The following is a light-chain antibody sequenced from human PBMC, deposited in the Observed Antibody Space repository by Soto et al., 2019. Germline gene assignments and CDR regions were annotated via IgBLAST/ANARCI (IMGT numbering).Light chain of an antibody. CDR1: QSISSY. V-gene: IGKV1-39*01. CDR3: QQSDSTPLS. Sequence: DKQMTQSPSSLSASVGDRVTITCRASQSISSYLNWYQQKPGKAPKLLIYAASSLQSGVPSRFSGSGSGTDFTLTISSLQPEDFATYYSQQSDSTPLSFCGGTKVDIK. CDR2: AAS. J-gene: IGKJ4*01.